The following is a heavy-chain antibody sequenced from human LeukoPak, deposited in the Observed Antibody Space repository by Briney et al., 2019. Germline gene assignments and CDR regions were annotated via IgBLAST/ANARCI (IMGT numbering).Heavy chain of an antibody. Sequence: ASVKVSCKASGYTFTSYGISWVRQAPGQGLEWMGWISAYNSNANYAQKLQGRVTMTTDTSTSTAYMELRSLRSDDTAVYYCARWVGATEYFDYWGQGTLVTVSS. J-gene: IGHJ4*02. CDR2: ISAYNSNA. CDR3: ARWVGATEYFDY. V-gene: IGHV1-18*01. D-gene: IGHD1-26*01. CDR1: GYTFTSYG.